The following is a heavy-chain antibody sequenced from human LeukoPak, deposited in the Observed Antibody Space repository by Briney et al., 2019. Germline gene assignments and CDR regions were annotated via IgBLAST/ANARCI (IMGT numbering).Heavy chain of an antibody. CDR2: IYYSGST. Sequence: PSETLSLTCTVSSGSIGNNYWSWIRQPPGKGLEWIGYIYYSGSTNYNPSLKSRVTISVDTSKNQFSLKLSSVTAADTAVYYCARHLQQTYYYGMDVWGQGTTVTVSS. J-gene: IGHJ6*02. V-gene: IGHV4-59*08. CDR3: ARHLQQTYYYGMDV. D-gene: IGHD6-13*01. CDR1: SGSIGNNY.